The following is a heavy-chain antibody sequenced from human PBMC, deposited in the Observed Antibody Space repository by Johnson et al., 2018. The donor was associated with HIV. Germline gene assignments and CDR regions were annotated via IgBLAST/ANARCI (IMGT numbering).Heavy chain of an antibody. CDR1: GFTFDDYA. Sequence: VQLLESGGGLVQPGRSLRLSCAASGFTFDDYAMHWVRQAPGKGLEWVSGISWNSGSIGYADSVKGRFTISRDNAKNSLYLQMNSLRAEDTALYYCAKDLGSARPAFDIWGQGTMVTVSS. V-gene: IGHV3-9*01. CDR3: AKDLGSARPAFDI. J-gene: IGHJ3*02. D-gene: IGHD6-19*01. CDR2: ISWNSGSI.